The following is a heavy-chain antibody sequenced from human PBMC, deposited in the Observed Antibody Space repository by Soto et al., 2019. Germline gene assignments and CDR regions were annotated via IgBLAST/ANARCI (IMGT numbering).Heavy chain of an antibody. CDR1: GGTFSSYA. V-gene: IGHV1-69*06. D-gene: IGHD2-2*02. J-gene: IGHJ4*02. Sequence: VQLVQSGAEVKKPGSSVKVSCKASGGTFSSYAISWVRQAPGQGLEWMGGIIPIFGTANYAQKVQGRVTITADKSTSTAYMELSSLRSEDTAVYYCARETLGYCSSTSCYTLYYFDYWGQGTLVTVSS. CDR3: ARETLGYCSSTSCYTLYYFDY. CDR2: IIPIFGTA.